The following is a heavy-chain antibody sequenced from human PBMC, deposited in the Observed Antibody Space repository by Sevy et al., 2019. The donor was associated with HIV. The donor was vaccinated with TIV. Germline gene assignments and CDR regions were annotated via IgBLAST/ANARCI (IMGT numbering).Heavy chain of an antibody. CDR2: VNH. V-gene: IGHV4-34*01. Sequence: SETLSLTCAVSGGSFSGFSWNWIRQPPGKGLEWIGEVNHYGPSLKSRATTSLDTSKNQFSLKLHSVTAADTAFYFCARGVERVVPSSILGLGPWSKYWSFDLWGRGTLVTVSS. D-gene: IGHD2-2*02. J-gene: IGHJ2*01. CDR1: GGSFSGFS. CDR3: ARGVERVVPSSILGLGPWSKYWSFDL.